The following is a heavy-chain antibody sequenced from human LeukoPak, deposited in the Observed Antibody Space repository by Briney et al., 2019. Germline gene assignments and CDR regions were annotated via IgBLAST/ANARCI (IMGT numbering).Heavy chain of an antibody. V-gene: IGHV4-4*02. CDR2: IYHSGST. D-gene: IGHD6-13*01. Sequence: TGGSLRLSCAASGFTFSNAWMNWVRQPPGKGLEWIGEIYHSGSTNYNPSLKSRVTISVDKSKNQFSLKLSSVTAADTAVYYCARGRTVRIAAAFFDLWGRGTLVTVSS. J-gene: IGHJ2*01. CDR3: ARGRTVRIAAAFFDL. CDR1: GFTFSNAW.